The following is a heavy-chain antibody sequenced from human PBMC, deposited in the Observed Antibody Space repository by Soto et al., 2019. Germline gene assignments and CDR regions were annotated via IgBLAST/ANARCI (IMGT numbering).Heavy chain of an antibody. CDR3: ARARNYYGMDV. V-gene: IGHV4-59*01. J-gene: IGHJ6*02. CDR1: GGSISSYY. Sequence: ASETLSLTCTVSGGSISSYYWSWIRQPPGKGLEWIGYIYYSGSTNYNPSLKRRVTISVDTSTNQFSLKLSSVTAADTAVYYWARARNYYGMDVWGQGTTVTVSS. CDR2: IYYSGST.